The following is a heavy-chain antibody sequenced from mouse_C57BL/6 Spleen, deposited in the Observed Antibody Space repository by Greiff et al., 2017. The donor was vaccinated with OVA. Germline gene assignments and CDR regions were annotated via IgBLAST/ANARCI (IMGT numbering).Heavy chain of an antibody. Sequence: EVQLQQSGPELVKPGASVKISCKASGYTFTDYYMNWVKQSHGKSLEWIGDINPNNGGTSYNQKFKGKATLTVDKSSSTAYMELRSLTSEDSAVYYCARENRVYYGNLYYFDYWGQGTTLTVSS. J-gene: IGHJ2*01. CDR1: GYTFTDYY. D-gene: IGHD2-1*01. CDR3: ARENRVYYGNLYYFDY. V-gene: IGHV1-26*01. CDR2: INPNNGGT.